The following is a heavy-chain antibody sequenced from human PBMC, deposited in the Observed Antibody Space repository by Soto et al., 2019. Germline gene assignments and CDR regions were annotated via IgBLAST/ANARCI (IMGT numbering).Heavy chain of an antibody. Sequence: QVHLVQSGAEVKEPGASVRVSCKASGYTFSSNAIHWVRQAPGQEREWMGWINGGNGYTKYSQNFQDRVTLTRDTSASTTYMELSSLRSEDTAIFYCARATYTSGGSPTFAMDVWGQGPKVTVSS. CDR3: ARATYTSGGSPTFAMDV. CDR2: INGGNGYT. D-gene: IGHD3-10*01. CDR1: GYTFSSNA. V-gene: IGHV1-3*01. J-gene: IGHJ6*02.